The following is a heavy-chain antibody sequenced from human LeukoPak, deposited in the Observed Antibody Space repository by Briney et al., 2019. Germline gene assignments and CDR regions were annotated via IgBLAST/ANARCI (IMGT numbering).Heavy chain of an antibody. CDR3: ARAGEVVVVENWFDP. CDR2: IIPIFGTA. CDR1: GGTFSSYA. J-gene: IGHJ5*02. Sequence: SVKVSCKASGGTFSSYAISWVRQAPGQGLEWMGGIIPIFGTANYAQKFQGRVTITADESTSTAYMELSSLRSEDTAVYYCARAGEVVVVENWFDPWSQGTLVTVSS. V-gene: IGHV1-69*01. D-gene: IGHD2-15*01.